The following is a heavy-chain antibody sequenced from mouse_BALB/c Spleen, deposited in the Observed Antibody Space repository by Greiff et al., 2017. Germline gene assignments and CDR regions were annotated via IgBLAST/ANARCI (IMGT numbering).Heavy chain of an antibody. J-gene: IGHJ4*01. Sequence: EVHLVESGGGLVKPGGSLKLSCAASGFTFSSYTMSWVRQTPEKRLEWVATISSGSSTIYYADTVKGRFTISRDNPKNTLFLQMTSLRSEDTAMYYCARSGGKGAMDYWGQGTSVTVSS. V-gene: IGHV5-9-3*01. CDR3: ARSGGKGAMDY. D-gene: IGHD2-1*01. CDR2: ISSGSSTI. CDR1: GFTFSSYT.